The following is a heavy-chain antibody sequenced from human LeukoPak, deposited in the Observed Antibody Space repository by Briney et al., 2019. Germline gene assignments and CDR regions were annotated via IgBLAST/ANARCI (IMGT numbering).Heavy chain of an antibody. CDR3: AKAWGRNSYYYDSSGYNAFDM. CDR1: GFTFSSYS. J-gene: IGHJ3*02. CDR2: ISSSSSYI. V-gene: IGHV3-21*04. D-gene: IGHD3-22*01. Sequence: GGSLRLSCAASGFTFSSYSMNWVRQAPGKGLEWVSSISSSSSYIYYADSVKGRFTISRDNAKNSLYLQMNSLRVEDTALYYCAKAWGRNSYYYDSSGYNAFDMWGQGTMVTVSS.